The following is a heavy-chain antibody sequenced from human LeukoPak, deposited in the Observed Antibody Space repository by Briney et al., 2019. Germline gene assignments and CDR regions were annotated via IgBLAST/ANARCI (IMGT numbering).Heavy chain of an antibody. D-gene: IGHD1-14*01. J-gene: IGHJ4*02. CDR1: GYTFSSYA. V-gene: IGHV1-69*04. CDR3: ARVISGTWLWF. Sequence: ASVKVSCKASGYTFSSYAISWVRQAPGQGLEWMGRIIPTLEIANYAQKFQGRITITADKSTSTAYMELSSLRPEDTAVYYCARVISGTWLWFWGQGTLVTVSS. CDR2: IIPTLEIA.